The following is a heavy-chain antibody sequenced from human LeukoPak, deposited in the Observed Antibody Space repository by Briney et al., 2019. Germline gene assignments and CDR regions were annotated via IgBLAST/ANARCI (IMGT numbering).Heavy chain of an antibody. J-gene: IGHJ3*02. CDR2: IIPIFGTA. V-gene: IGHV1-69*05. CDR1: GGTFSSYA. CDR3: ARVVGEMYYYDSSGSPYAFDI. Sequence: SVKVSCKASGGTFSSYAISWVRQAPGQGLEWMGGIIPIFGTANYAQKFQGRVTITTDESTSTAYMELSSLRSEDTAVYYCARVVGEMYYYDSSGSPYAFDIWGQGTMVTVSS. D-gene: IGHD3-22*01.